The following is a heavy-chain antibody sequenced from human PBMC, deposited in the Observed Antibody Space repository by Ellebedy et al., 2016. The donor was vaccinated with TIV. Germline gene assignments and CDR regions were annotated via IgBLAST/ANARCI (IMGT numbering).Heavy chain of an antibody. CDR2: IYYSGST. J-gene: IGHJ4*02. CDR3: ARDGITMIVVVNHFDY. D-gene: IGHD3-22*01. CDR1: SGSISSYY. V-gene: IGHV4-59*12. Sequence: MPSETLSLTCTVSSGSISSYYWSWIRQPPGKGLEWIGYIYYSGSTNYNPSLKSRVTISVDTSKNQFSLKLSSVTAADTAVYYCARDGITMIVVVNHFDYWGQGTLVTVSS.